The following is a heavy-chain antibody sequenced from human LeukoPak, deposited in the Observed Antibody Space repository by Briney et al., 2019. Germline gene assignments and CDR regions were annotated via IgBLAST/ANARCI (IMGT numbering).Heavy chain of an antibody. V-gene: IGHV5-51*01. CDR2: IYPGDSDT. CDR1: GYSFTSYW. Sequence: GESLKISCKGSGYSFTSYWSGWVRQMPGKGLEWMGIIYPGDSDTRYSPSFQGQVTISADKSISTAYLQWSSLKASDTAMYYCARQLGVPAALTRYNWFDPWGQGTLVTVSS. D-gene: IGHD2-2*01. CDR3: ARQLGVPAALTRYNWFDP. J-gene: IGHJ5*02.